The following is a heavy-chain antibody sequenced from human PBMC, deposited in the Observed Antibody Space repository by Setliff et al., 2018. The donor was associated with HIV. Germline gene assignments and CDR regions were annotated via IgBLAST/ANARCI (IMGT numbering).Heavy chain of an antibody. CDR2: INPNSGDT. CDR1: GYIFSVYL. V-gene: IGHV1-2*02. Sequence: ASVKVSCKASGYIFSVYLIXXVRQAPGQGLEWMGWINPNSGDTNYAQKLQGRVTMTRDTSISTAYMELSRLRSDDTAAYYCAPTRAYPPLEYFHHWGQGTLVTVSS. J-gene: IGHJ1*01. CDR3: APTRAYPPLEYFHH.